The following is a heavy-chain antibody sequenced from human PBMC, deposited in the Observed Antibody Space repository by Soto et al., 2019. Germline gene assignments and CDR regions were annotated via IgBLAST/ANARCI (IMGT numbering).Heavy chain of an antibody. CDR1: GGSISSYY. J-gene: IGHJ4*02. CDR3: ERGREYDSSGYPLFDY. CDR2: IYYSGST. D-gene: IGHD3-22*01. V-gene: IGHV4-59*01. Sequence: SETLSLTCTVSGGSISSYYWSWIRQPPGKGLEWIGYIYYSGSTNYNPSLKSRVTISVDTSKNQFSLKLSSVTAADTAVYHCERGREYDSSGYPLFDYWGQGTLVTVSP.